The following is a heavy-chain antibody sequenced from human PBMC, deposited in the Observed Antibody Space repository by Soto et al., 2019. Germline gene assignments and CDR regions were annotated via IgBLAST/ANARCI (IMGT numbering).Heavy chain of an antibody. V-gene: IGHV3-30-3*01. Sequence: GGSLRLSCAASGFTFSSYAMHWVRQAPGKGLEWVAVISYDGSNKYYADSVKGRFTISRDNSKNTLYLQMNSLRAEDTAVYYCASLDTAMVPFDYWGQGTLVTVSS. CDR3: ASLDTAMVPFDY. J-gene: IGHJ4*02. D-gene: IGHD5-18*01. CDR2: ISYDGSNK. CDR1: GFTFSSYA.